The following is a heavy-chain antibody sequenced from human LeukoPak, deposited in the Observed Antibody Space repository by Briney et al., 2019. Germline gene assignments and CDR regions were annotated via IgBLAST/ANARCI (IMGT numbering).Heavy chain of an antibody. V-gene: IGHV3-74*01. CDR1: GFPFSNYW. Sequence: EGSLRLSCAASGFPFSNYWMHWVRQAPGKGLEWVSRITHTGDTSGYADPVRGRFTISRDNTKNTLYLDMNSLRADDTAVYYCARDRDGLGDFWGQGTLVTVSS. CDR2: ITHTGDTS. CDR3: ARDRDGLGDF. D-gene: IGHD3/OR15-3a*01. J-gene: IGHJ4*02.